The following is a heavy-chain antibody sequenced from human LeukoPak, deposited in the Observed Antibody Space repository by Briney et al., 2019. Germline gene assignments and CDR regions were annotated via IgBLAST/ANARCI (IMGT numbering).Heavy chain of an antibody. J-gene: IGHJ4*02. CDR1: GFTFSSYA. V-gene: IGHV3-23*01. D-gene: IGHD1-26*01. CDR3: AKSPRPSTILYYFDY. Sequence: GGSLGLSCAASGFTFSSYAMSWVRQAPGKGLEWVSAISGSGGSTYYADSVKGRFTISRDNSKNTLYLQMNSLRAEDTAVYYCAKSPRPSTILYYFDYWGQGTLVTVSS. CDR2: ISGSGGST.